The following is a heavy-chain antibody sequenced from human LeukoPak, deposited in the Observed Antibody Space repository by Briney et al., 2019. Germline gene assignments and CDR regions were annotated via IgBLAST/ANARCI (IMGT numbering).Heavy chain of an antibody. CDR2: IYYSGST. CDR1: GGSISSSDYY. V-gene: IGHV4-30-4*01. D-gene: IGHD3-10*01. J-gene: IGHJ4*02. CDR3: ARGGGDGSGPGY. Sequence: SQTLSLTCTVSGGSISSSDYYWSWIRQPPGKGLEWIGYIYYSGSTYYNPSLKSRVTISVDTSKNQFSLKLSSVTAADTAVYYCARGGGDGSGPGYWGRGTLVTVSS.